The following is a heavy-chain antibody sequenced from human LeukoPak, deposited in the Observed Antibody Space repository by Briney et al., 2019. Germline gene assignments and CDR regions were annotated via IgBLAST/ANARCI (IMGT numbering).Heavy chain of an antibody. Sequence: PSETLSLTCAVSGYSISSGYYWGWIRQPPGKGLEWIGGIYHRGSTYYNPSLKSRVTISVDTSKNQFSLKLSSVTAADTAVYYCARASGLGGSSSGAWGAIFDYWGQGTLVTVSS. D-gene: IGHD1-26*01. CDR1: GYSISSGYY. V-gene: IGHV4-38-2*01. CDR2: IYHRGST. CDR3: ARASGLGGSSSGAWGAIFDY. J-gene: IGHJ4*02.